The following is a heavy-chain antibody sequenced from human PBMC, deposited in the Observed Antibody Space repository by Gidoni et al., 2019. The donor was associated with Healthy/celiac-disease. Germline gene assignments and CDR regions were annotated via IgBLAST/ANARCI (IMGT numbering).Heavy chain of an antibody. Sequence: EVQLVESGGGLVTPGGSLRLSCAASGFTFSSYSMNWVRQAPGKGLEWVSSISSSSSYIYYADSVKGRFTISRDNAKNSLYLQMNSLRAEDTAVYYCARDQGAGRIWYFDLWGRGTLVTVSS. J-gene: IGHJ2*01. CDR3: ARDQGAGRIWYFDL. CDR1: GFTFSSYS. CDR2: ISSSSSYI. D-gene: IGHD6-19*01. V-gene: IGHV3-21*01.